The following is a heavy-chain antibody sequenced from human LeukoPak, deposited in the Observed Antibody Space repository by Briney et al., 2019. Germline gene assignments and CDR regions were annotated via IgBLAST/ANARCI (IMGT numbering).Heavy chain of an antibody. V-gene: IGHV4-38-2*01. CDR1: GYSISSGYY. D-gene: IGHD5-12*01. CDR2: IYHSGST. Sequence: SETLSLTCAVSGYSISSGYYWGWIRQPPGKGLEWIGSIYHSGSTYYNPSLKSRVTISVDTSKNQFSLKLSSVTAADTAMYYCARSTWIKYMDVWGKGTTVTASS. CDR3: ARSTWIKYMDV. J-gene: IGHJ6*03.